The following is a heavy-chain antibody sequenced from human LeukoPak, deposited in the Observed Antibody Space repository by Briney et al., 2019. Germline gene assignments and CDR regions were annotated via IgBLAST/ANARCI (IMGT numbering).Heavy chain of an antibody. V-gene: IGHV3-23*01. D-gene: IGHD5-18*01. Sequence: PGGSLRLSCAASGFTFSSYAMSWVRQAPGKGLEWVSAISGSGGSTYYADSVKGRFTISRDNSKNTLYLQMNSLRAEDTAVYYCAKDHRIQLWLLEGYNWNYFHPEFDYWGQGTLVTVSS. CDR2: ISGSGGST. CDR1: GFTFSSYA. J-gene: IGHJ4*02. CDR3: AKDHRIQLWLLEGYNWNYFHPEFDY.